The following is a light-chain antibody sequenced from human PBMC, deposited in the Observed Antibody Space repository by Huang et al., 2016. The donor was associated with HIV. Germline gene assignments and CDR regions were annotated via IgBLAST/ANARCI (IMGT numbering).Light chain of an antibody. CDR2: AAS. J-gene: IGKJ1*01. V-gene: IGKV1-27*01. Sequence: DIQMTQSPSSLSASIGDRSTTSCRASQDIDAYLAWYQNKPGKVPNLLIYAASTLKSGVPSRFSGSGSETNFTLTIGSLQPEDVGSYYCQKCNDVPRTFGHGTKVEIK. CDR3: QKCNDVPRT. CDR1: QDIDAY.